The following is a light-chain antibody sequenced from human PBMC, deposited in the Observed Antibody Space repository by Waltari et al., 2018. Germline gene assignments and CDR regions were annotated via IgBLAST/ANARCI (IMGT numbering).Light chain of an antibody. J-gene: IGLJ3*02. CDR1: ALPKQY. CDR2: KDT. CDR3: QVWDDTTNSGV. Sequence: SYELTQPPSVSVSPGQTATITCSGDALPKQYAFWYQQKPGQAPVLVTYKDTERPSGIPDRFSGSNSGNTATLTISWVEAGDESDYHCQVWDDTTNSGVFGGGTRLTVL. V-gene: IGLV3-25*02.